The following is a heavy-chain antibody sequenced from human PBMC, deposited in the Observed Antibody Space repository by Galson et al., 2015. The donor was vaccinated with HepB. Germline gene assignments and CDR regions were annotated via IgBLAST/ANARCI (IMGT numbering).Heavy chain of an antibody. CDR1: GGSISSSSYY. CDR3: ASTGESIAAAGEFDY. V-gene: IGHV4-39*01. D-gene: IGHD6-13*01. J-gene: IGHJ4*02. CDR2: IYYSGST. Sequence: ETLSLTCTVSGGSISSSSYYWGWIRQPPGKGLEWIGSIYYSGSTYYNPFLKSRATISVDTSKNQFSLKLSSVTAADTAVYYCASTGESIAAAGEFDYWGQGTLVTVSS.